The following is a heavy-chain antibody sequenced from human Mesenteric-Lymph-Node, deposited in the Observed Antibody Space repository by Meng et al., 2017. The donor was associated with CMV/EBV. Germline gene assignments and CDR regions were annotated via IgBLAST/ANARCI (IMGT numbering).Heavy chain of an antibody. CDR1: GGSVSSDSYF. J-gene: IGHJ6*02. CDR2: VYYNGNT. V-gene: IGHV4-61*01. D-gene: IGHD6-13*01. CDR3: ARSWGYYYYYGMDV. Sequence: GSLRLSCTVSGGSVSSDSYFWNWIRQPPGKGLEWIGYVYYNGNTNYHPSLKSQVTISIDTSKNQFSLKLSSVTAADTAVYYCARSWGYYYYYGMDVWGQGTTVTVSS.